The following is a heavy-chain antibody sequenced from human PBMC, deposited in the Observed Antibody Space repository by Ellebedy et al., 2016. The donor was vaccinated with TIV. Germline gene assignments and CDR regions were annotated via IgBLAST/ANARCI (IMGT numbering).Heavy chain of an antibody. J-gene: IGHJ6*02. CDR2: IYYSEST. V-gene: IGHV4-39*01. Sequence: SETLSLTCTVSGGSMITSSYYWAWIRQPPGKGLEWIGSIYYSESTYYNPSLKSRVTMSADTSKNQFSLKLSSVTATDTAIYYCARVIAVADYQYGMDVWGQGTTVTVSS. D-gene: IGHD6-19*01. CDR1: GGSMITSSYY. CDR3: ARVIAVADYQYGMDV.